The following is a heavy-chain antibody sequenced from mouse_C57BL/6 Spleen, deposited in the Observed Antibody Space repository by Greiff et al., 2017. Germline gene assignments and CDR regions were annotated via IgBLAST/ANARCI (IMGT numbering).Heavy chain of an antibody. CDR1: GFSLTSYG. CDR3: AKNDYGSSYWFAY. V-gene: IGHV2-5*01. Sequence: QVQLKESGPGLVQPSQSLSITCTVSGFSLTSYGVHWVRQSPGKGLEWLGVIWRGGSTDYNAAFMSRLSITKDNSKSQVFFKMNSLQADDTAIYYCAKNDYGSSYWFAYWGQGTLVTVSA. CDR2: IWRGGST. D-gene: IGHD1-1*01. J-gene: IGHJ3*01.